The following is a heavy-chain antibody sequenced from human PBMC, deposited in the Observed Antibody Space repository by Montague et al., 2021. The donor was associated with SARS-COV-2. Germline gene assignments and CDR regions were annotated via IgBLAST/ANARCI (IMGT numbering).Heavy chain of an antibody. CDR3: ARHRRGGLVAAAPNWFDP. Sequence: SETLSLTCTVSGGSVSSSGYYWGWIRQPPGKGLEWIGSIYFSGSSYYNPSLKSRVSISVDTSKNQFSLRLSSVTSADTAVYYCARHRRGGLVAAAPNWFDPWGQGTPVTDSS. J-gene: IGHJ5*02. D-gene: IGHD2-15*01. CDR1: GGSVSSSGYY. V-gene: IGHV4-39*01. CDR2: IYFSGSS.